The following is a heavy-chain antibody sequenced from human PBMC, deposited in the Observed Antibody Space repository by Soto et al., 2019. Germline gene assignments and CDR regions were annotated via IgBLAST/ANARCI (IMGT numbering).Heavy chain of an antibody. Sequence: EVQLLESGGGLVQPGGSLRLSCAASGFTFSSYAMSWVRQAPGKGLEWVSAISGSGGSTYYADAVKGRFTISRDNSKNTLYLQMNSLRAEDTAVYYCAKGGWLQESIDYWGQGTLVTVSS. CDR1: GFTFSSYA. CDR3: AKGGWLQESIDY. V-gene: IGHV3-23*01. J-gene: IGHJ4*02. D-gene: IGHD5-12*01. CDR2: ISGSGGST.